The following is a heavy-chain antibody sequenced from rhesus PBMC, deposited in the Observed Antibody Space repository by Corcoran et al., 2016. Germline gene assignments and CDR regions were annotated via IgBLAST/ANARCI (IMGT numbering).Heavy chain of an antibody. CDR3: TRVQYQYYFDY. V-gene: IGHV3-100*02. D-gene: IGHD3-3*01. J-gene: IGHJ4*01. Sequence: DVQLVESGGGLVKPGGSLRLSCVASGFTFSSYEMHWVRQAPGKGLEWVSVISESGGTIYYADAVKGRFTISRDNAKNSLFLQMNSLRAEDTAVYYCTRVQYQYYFDYWGQGVLVTVSS. CDR1: GFTFSSYE. CDR2: ISESGGTI.